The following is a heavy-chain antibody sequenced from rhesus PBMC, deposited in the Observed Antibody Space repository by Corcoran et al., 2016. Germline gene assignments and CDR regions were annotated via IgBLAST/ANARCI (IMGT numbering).Heavy chain of an antibody. J-gene: IGHJ4*01. Sequence: EVQLVETGGGLVQPGGSLKLSCVASGFTFRSYGMSWVRQAPGKGLDWVSGINSDGCSTYYADSVKGRFTISRDKSKNTLSLQMNSLRPEDTAVYYCRGGNWEVDYWGQGVLVTVSS. CDR1: GFTFRSYG. CDR3: RGGNWEVDY. V-gene: IGHV3S5*01. D-gene: IGHD6-25*01. CDR2: INSDGCST.